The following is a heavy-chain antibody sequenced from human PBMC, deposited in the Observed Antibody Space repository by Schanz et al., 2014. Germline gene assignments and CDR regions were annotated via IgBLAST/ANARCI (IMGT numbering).Heavy chain of an antibody. Sequence: QVQLVQSGGEVKKPGASATVSCKASGYTFNNHGISWVRQAPGQGLEWMGWISVYHGHTNYAEKVHGRVTMTTDTATSTGYMELRSLISDDTAVYYCVRDAGWACGDYHGMDVWGQGTAVNVSS. V-gene: IGHV1-18*01. CDR2: ISVYHGHT. J-gene: IGHJ6*02. CDR1: GYTFNNHG. CDR3: VRDAGWACGDYHGMDV. D-gene: IGHD3-10*01.